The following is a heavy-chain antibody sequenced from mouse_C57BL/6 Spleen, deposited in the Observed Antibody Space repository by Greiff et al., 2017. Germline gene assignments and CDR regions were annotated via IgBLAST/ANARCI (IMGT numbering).Heavy chain of an antibody. CDR1: GFTFSDYG. Sequence: DVHLVESGGGLVKPGGSLKLSCAASGFTFSDYGMHWVRQAPEKGLDWVAYLSSGSSTIYYADTVKGRFTISRDNAKNTLFLQMTSLRSEDTAMYYCARGTLYYFDYWGQGTTLTVSS. CDR2: LSSGSSTI. D-gene: IGHD6-1*01. CDR3: ARGTLYYFDY. J-gene: IGHJ2*01. V-gene: IGHV5-17*01.